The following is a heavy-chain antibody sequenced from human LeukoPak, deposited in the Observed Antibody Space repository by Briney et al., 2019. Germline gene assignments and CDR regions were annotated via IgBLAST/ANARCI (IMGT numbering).Heavy chain of an antibody. CDR3: ARAPYGSGQEDY. J-gene: IGHJ4*02. V-gene: IGHV3-48*03. Sequence: QPGGSLRLSCAASGFTFSSYEMNWVRQAPGKGLEWVSYISGSGSTIYYADSVKGRFTISRDNAKNSLYLQMNSLRAEDTAVYYCARAPYGSGQEDYWGQGALVTVSS. D-gene: IGHD3-10*01. CDR2: ISGSGSTI. CDR1: GFTFSSYE.